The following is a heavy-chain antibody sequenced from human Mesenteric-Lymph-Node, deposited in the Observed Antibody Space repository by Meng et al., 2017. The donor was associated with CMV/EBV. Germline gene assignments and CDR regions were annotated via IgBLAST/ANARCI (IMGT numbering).Heavy chain of an antibody. CDR3: AREKKCSRSSCSYGMDV. CDR2: VHYSGST. Sequence: ISSGDYYWSWIRQHPGKGLEWIGYVHYSGSTYYNPSLKSRVTISLDTSKNQFSLKLGSVTAADTAVYYCAREKKCSRSSCSYGMDVWGQGTTVTVSS. D-gene: IGHD2-2*01. CDR1: ISSGDYY. V-gene: IGHV4-31*02. J-gene: IGHJ6*02.